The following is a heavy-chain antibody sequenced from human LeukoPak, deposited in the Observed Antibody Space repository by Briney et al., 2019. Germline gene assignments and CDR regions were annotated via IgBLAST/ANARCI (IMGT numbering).Heavy chain of an antibody. J-gene: IGHJ6*03. D-gene: IGHD3-10*01. Sequence: GGSLRLSCATSGFTFSSYGMNWVRQAPGKGLEWLASIRSDNSDTYYADSVKGRFTISRDNSKNTLYLQMNSLRAEDTAVYYCAKDRQYYGSGSYYYMDVWGKGTTVTISS. CDR2: IRSDNSDT. CDR1: GFTFSSYG. CDR3: AKDRQYYGSGSYYYMDV. V-gene: IGHV3-30*02.